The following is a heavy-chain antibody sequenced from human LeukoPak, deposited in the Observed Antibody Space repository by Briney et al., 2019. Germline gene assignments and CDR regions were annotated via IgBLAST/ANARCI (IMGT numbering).Heavy chain of an antibody. CDR2: INAGIGNT. J-gene: IGHJ4*02. V-gene: IGHV1-3*01. CDR3: ARDYCSSTSCLFDY. CDR1: GYTFTSYA. Sequence: ASVKVSCKASGYTFTSYAMHWVRQAPGQRLEWMGWINAGIGNTKYSQKFQGRVTITRDTSASTAYMELSSLRSDDTAVYYCARDYCSSTSCLFDYWGQGTLVTVSS. D-gene: IGHD2-2*01.